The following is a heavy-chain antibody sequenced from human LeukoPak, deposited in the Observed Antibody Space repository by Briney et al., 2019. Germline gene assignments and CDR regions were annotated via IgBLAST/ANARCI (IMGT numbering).Heavy chain of an antibody. CDR2: ISPSGGST. D-gene: IGHD5-24*01. V-gene: IGHV1-46*01. J-gene: IGHJ5*02. CDR1: GYTFTSHY. CDR3: ARSRDGYNGLFDP. Sequence: GASVKVSCKASGYTFTSHYMHWVRQAPEQGLEWMGIISPSGGSTGYAQKFQGRVTMTRDMSTRTDYMELSSLRYEDTAVYYCARSRDGYNGLFDPWGQGTLVTVSS.